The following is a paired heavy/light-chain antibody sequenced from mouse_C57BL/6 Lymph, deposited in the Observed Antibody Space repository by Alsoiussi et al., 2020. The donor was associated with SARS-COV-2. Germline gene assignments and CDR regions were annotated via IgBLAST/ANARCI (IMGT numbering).Light chain of an antibody. CDR3: WQGTHFPLT. V-gene: IGKV1-135*01. Sequence: DVVMTQTPLTLSVTIGQPASISCKSSQSLLDSDGKTYLNWLLQRPGQSPKRLIYLVSKLDSGVPDRFTGSGSGTDFTLKISRVEAEDLGVYYCWQGTHFPLTFGAGTKLELK. CDR1: QSLLDSDGKTY. J-gene: IGKJ5*01. CDR2: LVS.
Heavy chain of an antibody. CDR1: GYTFTSYW. CDR3: ARSGY. Sequence: QVQLQQPGTELVKPGASVKLSCKASGYTFTSYWMHWVKQRPGQGLEWIGNINPSNGGTNYNEKFKSKATLTVDKSSSTAYMQLSSLTSEDSAVYYCARSGYWGQGTTLTVSS. D-gene: IGHD3-1*01. J-gene: IGHJ2*01. V-gene: IGHV1-53*01. CDR2: INPSNGGT.